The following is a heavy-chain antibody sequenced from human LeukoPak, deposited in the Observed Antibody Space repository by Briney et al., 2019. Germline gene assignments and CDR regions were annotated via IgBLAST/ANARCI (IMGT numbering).Heavy chain of an antibody. CDR2: IYHSGST. J-gene: IGHJ4*02. Sequence: SETLSLTCTVSGYSISSGYYWGWIRQPPGKGLEWIGSIYHSGSTYYNPSLKSRVTISVDTPKNQFSLKLSSVTAADTAVYYCARQMRWLQSRAYFDYWGQGTLVTVSS. CDR1: GYSISSGYY. D-gene: IGHD5-24*01. CDR3: ARQMRWLQSRAYFDY. V-gene: IGHV4-38-2*02.